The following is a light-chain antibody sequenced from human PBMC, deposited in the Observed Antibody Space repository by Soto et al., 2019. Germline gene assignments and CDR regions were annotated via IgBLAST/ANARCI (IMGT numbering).Light chain of an antibody. J-gene: IGLJ2*01. V-gene: IGLV2-14*03. CDR2: DVS. Sequence: QSALTQPASVSGSPGQSITISCAGIHNDVAAYDYVSWYQQHPGRAPKLILYDVSHRPSGVSDRFSGSKSGSTASLTISGLQAEDEADYYCSSSTLIDTLFGGGTKLTV. CDR3: SSSTLIDTL. CDR1: HNDVAAYDY.